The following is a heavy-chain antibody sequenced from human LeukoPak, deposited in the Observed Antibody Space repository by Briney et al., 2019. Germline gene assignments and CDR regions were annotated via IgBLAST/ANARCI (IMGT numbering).Heavy chain of an antibody. J-gene: IGHJ3*02. CDR1: GFTFSSYW. CDR3: ARRGGTSGWGAFDI. CDR2: IKQDGSEK. D-gene: IGHD2-2*01. Sequence: GGSLRLSCAASGFTFSSYWMSWVRQAPGKGLEWVANIKQDGSEKCYVDSVKGRFTISRDNSKNTLYLQMNSLRREDTAVYYCARRGGTSGWGAFDIWGQGTMVTVSS. V-gene: IGHV3-7*03.